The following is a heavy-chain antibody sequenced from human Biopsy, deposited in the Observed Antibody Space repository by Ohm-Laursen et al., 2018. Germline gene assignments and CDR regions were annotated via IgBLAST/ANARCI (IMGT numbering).Heavy chain of an antibody. CDR2: IFYRGST. CDR3: ARDYDTSGYYYVS. J-gene: IGHJ5*02. CDR1: GGSISNNNYY. Sequence: TLSLTCTVSGGSISNNNYYWGWIRQPPGKGLVWIGSIFYRGSTHYKPSLKSRVTISVDTSKNQFSLKLNSVTAADTAVYYCARDYDTSGYYYVSWGQGTLVTVSS. V-gene: IGHV4-39*01. D-gene: IGHD3-22*01.